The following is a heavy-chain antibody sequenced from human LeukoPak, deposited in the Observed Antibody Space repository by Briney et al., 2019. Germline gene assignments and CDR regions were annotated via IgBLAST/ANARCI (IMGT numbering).Heavy chain of an antibody. CDR1: GYTFTSYY. CDR2: INPSGGST. Sequence: ASVKLSCKASGYTFTSYYMHWVRQAPGQGLEWMGIINPSGGSTSYAQKFEGRVTMTRDMSTRTLYLELRGLSVEDTAVYFWAREWAYRYDHWLDPWNQGTLATVSS. J-gene: IGHJ5*02. CDR3: AREWAYRYDHWLDP. D-gene: IGHD3-16*01. V-gene: IGHV1-46*01.